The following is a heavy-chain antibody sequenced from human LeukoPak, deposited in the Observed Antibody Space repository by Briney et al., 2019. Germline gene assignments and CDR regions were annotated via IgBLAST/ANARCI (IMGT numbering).Heavy chain of an antibody. J-gene: IGHJ5*02. Sequence: SETLSLTCTVSGGSISSYYWSWIRQPPGKGLEWIRYIYYSGSTNYNPSLKSRVTISVDTSRNQFSLKLSSVTAADTAVYYCAAQYYDILTGYYRKSAFDPWGQGTLVTVSS. V-gene: IGHV4-59*01. CDR1: GGSISSYY. CDR2: IYYSGST. D-gene: IGHD3-9*01. CDR3: AAQYYDILTGYYRKSAFDP.